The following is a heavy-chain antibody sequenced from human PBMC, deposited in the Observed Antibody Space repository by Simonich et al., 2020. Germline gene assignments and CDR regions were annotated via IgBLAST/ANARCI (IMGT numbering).Heavy chain of an antibody. CDR3: ARSHIAAAGTGYFQH. J-gene: IGHJ1*01. CDR2: SNPNSGGT. CDR1: GYTFTGYY. V-gene: IGHV1-2*02. D-gene: IGHD6-13*01. Sequence: QVQLVQSGAEVKKPGASVKVSCKASGYTFTGYYMHWVRQAPGQGLEEMGWSNPNSGGTNYAKKFQGRVTMTRDTSISTAYMELSRLRSDDTAVYYCARSHIAAAGTGYFQHWGQGTLVTVSS.